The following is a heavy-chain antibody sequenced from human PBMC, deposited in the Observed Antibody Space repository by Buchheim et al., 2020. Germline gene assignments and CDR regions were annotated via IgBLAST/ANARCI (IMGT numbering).Heavy chain of an antibody. CDR3: ARLDGGPFFDY. D-gene: IGHD4-23*01. Sequence: QVQLQESGPGLVKPSPTLSLTCAVSGGSIRCSNWWSWVRQPPGKGLEWIGATYHSGSTNYNPSPKSRAPISEHQSNNQSPQQLISVSAADTAVYYWARLDGGPFFDYWGQGTL. J-gene: IGHJ4*02. V-gene: IGHV4-4*02. CDR2: TYHSGST. CDR1: GGSIRCSNW.